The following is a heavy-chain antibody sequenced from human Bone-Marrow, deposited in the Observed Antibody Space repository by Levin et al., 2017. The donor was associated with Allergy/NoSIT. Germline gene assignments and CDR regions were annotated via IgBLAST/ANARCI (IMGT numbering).Heavy chain of an antibody. CDR3: TVEWGITRWLLRYCQL. V-gene: IGHV3-49*03. J-gene: IGHJ1*01. Sequence: GESLKISCPASGFTFGDYGMSWFRQAPGKGLEWVGFIRSKGYGGTTEYAASVKGSFSISRDESKSIAYLQRNSLNIEDTAVYYCTVEWGITRWLLRYCQLWGQGTVVTVSS. CDR2: IRSKGYGGTT. D-gene: IGHD3-16*01. CDR1: GFTFGDYG.